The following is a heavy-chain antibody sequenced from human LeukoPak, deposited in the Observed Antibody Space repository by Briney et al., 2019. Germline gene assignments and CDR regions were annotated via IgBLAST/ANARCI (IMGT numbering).Heavy chain of an antibody. Sequence: ASVKVSCKASGYTFTSYDINWVRQATGQGLEWMGWISAYNGNTNYAQKLQGRVTMTTDASTSTAYMELRSLRSDDTAVYYCARSDDYGDYYDYWGQGTLVTVSS. J-gene: IGHJ4*02. CDR3: ARSDDYGDYYDY. V-gene: IGHV1-18*01. CDR2: ISAYNGNT. D-gene: IGHD4-17*01. CDR1: GYTFTSYD.